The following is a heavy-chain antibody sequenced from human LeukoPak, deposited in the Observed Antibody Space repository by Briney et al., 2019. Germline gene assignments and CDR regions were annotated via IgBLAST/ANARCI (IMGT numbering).Heavy chain of an antibody. V-gene: IGHV3-21*01. CDR3: ARDPTVVTLNLFDY. D-gene: IGHD4-23*01. CDR2: ISSSSSYI. J-gene: IGHJ4*02. Sequence: GGSLRLSCAASGFTFSSYSMNWVRQAPGKVLEWVSSISSSSSYIYYADSVKGRFTISRDNAKNSLYLQMNSLRAEDTAVYYCARDPTVVTLNLFDYWGQGTLVTVSS. CDR1: GFTFSSYS.